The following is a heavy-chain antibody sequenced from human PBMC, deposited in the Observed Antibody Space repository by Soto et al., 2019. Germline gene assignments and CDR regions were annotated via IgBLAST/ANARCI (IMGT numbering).Heavy chain of an antibody. CDR1: GYSFTSYW. CDR3: ASGSGGDERYYYHGMDG. J-gene: IGHJ6*02. D-gene: IGHD3-16*01. Sequence: GESLKISCKGSGYSFTSYWISWVRQMPGKGLAWMGRIDPSDSYTNYSPSFQGHVTISADKSISTAYLQWSSLKASDTAMYYCASGSGGDERYYYHGMDGWGQGTSVTVYS. CDR2: IDPSDSYT. V-gene: IGHV5-10-1*01.